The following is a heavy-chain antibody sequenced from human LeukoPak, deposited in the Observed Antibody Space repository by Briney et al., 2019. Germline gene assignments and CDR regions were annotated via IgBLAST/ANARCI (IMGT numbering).Heavy chain of an antibody. J-gene: IGHJ4*02. CDR3: ATLDTAMVTNFGY. CDR1: GLTFRRDW. CDR2: IKQDGSEK. V-gene: IGHV3-7*01. D-gene: IGHD5-18*01. Sequence: GGSLRLSCGASGLTFRRDWMSWVRQAPGKGLEWVAMIKQDGSEKHYVDSVKGRFTISSDNTKNSLNLQMNSLRAEDTAVYYCATLDTAMVTNFGYWGQGTLVTVSS.